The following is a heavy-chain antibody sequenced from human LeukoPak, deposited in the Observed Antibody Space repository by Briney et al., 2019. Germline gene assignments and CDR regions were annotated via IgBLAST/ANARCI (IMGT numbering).Heavy chain of an antibody. CDR3: ARGYCGGDCQSFRWFHP. D-gene: IGHD2-21*02. CDR2: ISYDGSSK. V-gene: IGHV3-30*04. CDR1: GFTFSTYA. J-gene: IGHJ5*02. Sequence: SGGSLRLSCAASGFTFSTYAMHWVRQAPGKGLEWVAVISYDGSSKYYADSVKGRFTISRDNSKNTLYLQMNSLRAEDTAVYYCARGYCGGDCQSFRWFHPWGQGTLVTVSS.